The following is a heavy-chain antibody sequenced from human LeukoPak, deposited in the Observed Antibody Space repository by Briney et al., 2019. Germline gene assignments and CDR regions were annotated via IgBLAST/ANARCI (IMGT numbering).Heavy chain of an antibody. D-gene: IGHD3-22*01. CDR1: GYTFTGHY. CDR2: INPNSGGT. Sequence: ASVKVSCKASGYTFTGHYIHWVRQAPGQGLEWMGWINPNSGGTNYAQKFQGRVTMTTDTSTNTAYMELRSLRSDDTAVYYCARDSFMIVVTKPDYWGQGTLVTVSS. V-gene: IGHV1-2*02. CDR3: ARDSFMIVVTKPDY. J-gene: IGHJ4*02.